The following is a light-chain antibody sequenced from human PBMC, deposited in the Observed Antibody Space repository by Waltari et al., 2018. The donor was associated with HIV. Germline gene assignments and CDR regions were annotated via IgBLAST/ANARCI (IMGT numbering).Light chain of an antibody. Sequence: EIVMTQSPVSVSVSPGEKATLSCRASQSVSSNLAWYQQKPGQAPRLVISGASTRATGIPARFGGSGSGTEFTLTISSLQSEDFAVYYCQQYNNWPPWTFGQGTKVEIK. V-gene: IGKV3-15*01. CDR2: GAS. J-gene: IGKJ1*01. CDR1: QSVSSN. CDR3: QQYNNWPPWT.